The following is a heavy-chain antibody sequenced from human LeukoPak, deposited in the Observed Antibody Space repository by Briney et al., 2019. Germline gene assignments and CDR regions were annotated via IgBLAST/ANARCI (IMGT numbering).Heavy chain of an antibody. D-gene: IGHD3-10*01. CDR3: ARAPRYYYGSGSSSYYMDV. V-gene: IGHV3-21*01. CDR1: GFTFSSYS. CDR2: ISSSSSYI. J-gene: IGHJ6*03. Sequence: GGSLRLSCAASGFTFSSYSMNWVRQAPGKGLEWVSSISSSSSYIYYADSVKGRFTIPRDNAKNSLYLQMNSLRAEDTAVYYCARAPRYYYGSGSSSYYMDVWGKGTTVTVSS.